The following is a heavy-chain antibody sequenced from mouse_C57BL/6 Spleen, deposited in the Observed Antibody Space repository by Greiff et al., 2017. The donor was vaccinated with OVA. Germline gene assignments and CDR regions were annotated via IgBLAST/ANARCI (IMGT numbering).Heavy chain of an antibody. Sequence: VQLQQSGAELVKPGASVKLSCKASGYTFTSYWMQWVKQRPGQGLEWIGEIDPSDSYTNYNQKFKGKATLTVDTSSSTAYMQLSSLTSEDSAVYYCARRGTTDFDYWGQGTTLTVSS. V-gene: IGHV1-50*01. CDR3: ARRGTTDFDY. CDR2: IDPSDSYT. CDR1: GYTFTSYW. D-gene: IGHD2-14*01. J-gene: IGHJ2*01.